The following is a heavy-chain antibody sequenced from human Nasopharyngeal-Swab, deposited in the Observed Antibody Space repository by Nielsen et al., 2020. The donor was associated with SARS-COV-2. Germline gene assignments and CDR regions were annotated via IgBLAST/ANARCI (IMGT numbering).Heavy chain of an antibody. D-gene: IGHD3-16*01. CDR3: ARGRGGSDWYLDL. CDR1: GFIVKDNN. V-gene: IGHV3-53*04. J-gene: IGHJ2*01. Sequence: GESLKISCAASGFIVKDNNIHWVRQAPGKGLQWVSFTSSGLATDYSDSVKGRFTISRHNSENTLYLQMNSLRPEDTAIYYCARGRGGSDWYLDLWGRGTPVTVSS. CDR2: TSSGLAT.